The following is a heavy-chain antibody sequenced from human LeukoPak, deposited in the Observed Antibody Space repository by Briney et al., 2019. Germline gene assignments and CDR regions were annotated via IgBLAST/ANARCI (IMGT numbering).Heavy chain of an antibody. V-gene: IGHV3-11*01. J-gene: IGHJ4*02. CDR3: ARDYYYDSSGYPGY. CDR2: ISSSGSTI. CDR1: GFTFSVYY. Sequence: GGSLRLSCAASGFTFSVYYMSWIRQAPGKGLEWVSYISSSGSTIYYADSVKGRFTISRDNAKNSLYLQMNSLRAEDTAVYYCARDYYYDSSGYPGYWGQGTLVTVSS. D-gene: IGHD3-22*01.